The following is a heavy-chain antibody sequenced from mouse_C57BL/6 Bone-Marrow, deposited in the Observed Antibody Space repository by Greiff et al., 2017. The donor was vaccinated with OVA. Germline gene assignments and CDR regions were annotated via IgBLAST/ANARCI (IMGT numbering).Heavy chain of an antibody. CDR1: GYTFTGYW. CDR3: ARSGARATPGLFAY. J-gene: IGHJ3*01. CDR2: ILPGSGST. Sequence: VKLQESGAELMKPGASVKLSCKATGYTFTGYWIEWVKQRPGHGLEWIGEILPGSGSTNYNEKFKGKATFTADTSSNTAYMQRSGLTTEDSAIYYGARSGARATPGLFAYWGQGTLVTVSA. D-gene: IGHD3-1*01. V-gene: IGHV1-9*01.